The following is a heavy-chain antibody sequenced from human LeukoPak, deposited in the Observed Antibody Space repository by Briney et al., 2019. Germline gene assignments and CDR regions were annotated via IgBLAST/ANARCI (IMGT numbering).Heavy chain of an antibody. CDR2: IYSSGST. J-gene: IGHJ4*02. CDR3: ARRAVAENYFDY. V-gene: IGHV4-4*09. D-gene: IGHD6-19*01. Sequence: PSETVSLTCTVSVDSISGYYWSWIRQPPGKGLEWIGYIYSSGSTTYNSSLKSRVTISVDTSKNQFSLKLSSVTAADTAVYYCARRAVAENYFDYWGQGTLVTVSS. CDR1: VDSISGYY.